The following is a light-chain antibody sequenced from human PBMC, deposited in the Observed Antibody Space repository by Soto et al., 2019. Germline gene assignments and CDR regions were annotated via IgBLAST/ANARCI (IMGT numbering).Light chain of an antibody. V-gene: IGKV1-5*01. CDR3: QQYNSYLYT. J-gene: IGKJ2*01. Sequence: IQMTQSPSTLSASVGDRVTITCRASQSISSWLAWYQQKPGKAPKLLIYDASSLESGVPSRFSGSGSGTEFTLTISSLQPDDFAPYYCQQYNSYLYTFGQGTKLEIK. CDR2: DAS. CDR1: QSISSW.